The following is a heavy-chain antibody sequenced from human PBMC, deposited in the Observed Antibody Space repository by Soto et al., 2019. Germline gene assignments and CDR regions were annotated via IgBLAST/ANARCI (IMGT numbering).Heavy chain of an antibody. J-gene: IGHJ6*02. D-gene: IGHD3-22*01. V-gene: IGHV1-69*13. CDR1: GGTFSSYA. Sequence: SVKVSCKASGGTFSSYAISWVRQAPGQGLEWMGGIIPIFGTANYAQKFQGRVTITADESTSTAYMELSSLRSEDTAVYYCARALTYYYDSSGYPDLYYYGMDVWGQGTTVTVSS. CDR2: IIPIFGTA. CDR3: ARALTYYYDSSGYPDLYYYGMDV.